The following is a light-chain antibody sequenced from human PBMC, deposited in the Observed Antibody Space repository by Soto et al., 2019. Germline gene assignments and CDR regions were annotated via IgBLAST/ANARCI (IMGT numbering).Light chain of an antibody. CDR3: VLYMGSGISV. Sequence: QTVVTQEPSFSVSPGGTVKLTCGLSSGSVSTSYYPSWYQQTPGQTPRTLIYSTNTRSSGVPDRFSGSILGNNAALTITGAQADDESDYYCVLYMGSGISVFGGGTKLTVL. J-gene: IGLJ3*02. CDR2: STN. V-gene: IGLV8-61*01. CDR1: SGSVSTSYY.